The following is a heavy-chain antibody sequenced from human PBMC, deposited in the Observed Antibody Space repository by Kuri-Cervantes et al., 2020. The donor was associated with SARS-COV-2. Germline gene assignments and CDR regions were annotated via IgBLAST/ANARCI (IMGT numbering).Heavy chain of an antibody. CDR1: GFTSSNYG. CDR2: ISSSGHRA. D-gene: IGHD6-19*01. CDR3: ARDTGWYVFDY. V-gene: IGHV3-23*01. Sequence: GESLKISCAASGFTSSNYGMNWVRQAPGKGLEWLSFISSSGHRADYADSVSGRFTISRDNSKNTLYLQMNSLRAEDTATYFCARDTGWYVFDYWGQGTLVTASS. J-gene: IGHJ4*02.